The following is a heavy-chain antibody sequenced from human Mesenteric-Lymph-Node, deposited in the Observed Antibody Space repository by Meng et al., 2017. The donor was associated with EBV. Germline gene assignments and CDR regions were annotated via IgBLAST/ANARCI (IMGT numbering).Heavy chain of an antibody. Sequence: QVQPGHSGAAVKKPGASVKVSCKASGYTFTDYFIHWLRPAPGQGLEWMGRIDPNSGATNTAQNFQARVIMTRDTSITTVYMELDRLTSADTAVYYCARAISGSYPDDYWGQGTLVTVSS. V-gene: IGHV1-2*06. CDR3: ARAISGSYPDDY. CDR2: IDPNSGAT. D-gene: IGHD1-26*01. J-gene: IGHJ4*02. CDR1: GYTFTDYF.